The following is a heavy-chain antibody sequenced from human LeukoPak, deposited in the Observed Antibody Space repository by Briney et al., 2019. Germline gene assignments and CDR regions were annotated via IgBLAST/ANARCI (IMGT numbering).Heavy chain of an antibody. CDR2: IYYSGST. Sequence: SSETLSLTCTVSGGSISSGGYSWSWIRQHPGKGLEWIGYIYYSGSTYYNPSLKSRVTISVDTSKNQFSLKLSSVTAADTAVYYCASLRSRSSSWCCAFDIWGQGTMVTVSS. CDR3: ASLRSRSSSWCCAFDI. D-gene: IGHD6-13*01. V-gene: IGHV4-31*03. CDR1: GGSISSGGYS. J-gene: IGHJ3*02.